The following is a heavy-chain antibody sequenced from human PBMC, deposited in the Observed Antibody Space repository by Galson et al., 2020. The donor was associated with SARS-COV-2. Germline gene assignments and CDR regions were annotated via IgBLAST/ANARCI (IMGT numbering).Heavy chain of an antibody. CDR3: ARESRHDFWSGYYGWSRWFDP. CDR1: GYTFTSYD. J-gene: IGHJ5*02. Sequence: ASVKVSCKASGYTFTSYDINWVRQATGQGLEWMGWMNPNSGNTGYAQKFQGRVTMTRNTSISTAYMELSSLRSEDTAVYYCARESRHDFWSGYYGWSRWFDPWGQGTLVTVSS. V-gene: IGHV1-8*01. D-gene: IGHD3-3*01. CDR2: MNPNSGNT.